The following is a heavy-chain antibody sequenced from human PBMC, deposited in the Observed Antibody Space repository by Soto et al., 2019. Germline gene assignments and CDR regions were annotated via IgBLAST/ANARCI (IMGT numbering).Heavy chain of an antibody. CDR3: AKHWGTPAPDDY. D-gene: IGHD6-13*01. CDR2: ISNRGSP. J-gene: IGHJ4*02. CDR1: GFAFHTYD. Sequence: EVHLLESGGGLVQPGGSLTLSCAGSGFAFHTYDMTWVRQAPGKGLEWVSMISNRGSPYYSGSVRGRFTISRDNSNSILYLQMNSLRADDTAIYFCAKHWGTPAPDDYWGQGTLVTFSS. V-gene: IGHV3-23*01.